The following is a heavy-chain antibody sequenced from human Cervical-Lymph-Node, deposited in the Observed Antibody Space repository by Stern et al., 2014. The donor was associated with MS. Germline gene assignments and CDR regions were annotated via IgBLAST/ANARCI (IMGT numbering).Heavy chain of an antibody. CDR1: GYTFVNYG. V-gene: IGHV7-4-1*02. Sequence: QVQLVQSGSELKKPGASVKVSCKASGYTFVNYGMNWVRQAPGQGPEWMGWINTDSGHPTFAQRFTGRFVFSLDTSVSTAYLEISSLEADDTAVYYCARKVVGAHTADYWGQGTLVTVSS. J-gene: IGHJ4*02. D-gene: IGHD1-26*01. CDR2: INTDSGHP. CDR3: ARKVVGAHTADY.